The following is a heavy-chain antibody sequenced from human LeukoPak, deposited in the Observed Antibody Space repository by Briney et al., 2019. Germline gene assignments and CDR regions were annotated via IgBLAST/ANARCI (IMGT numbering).Heavy chain of an antibody. CDR2: ISGSGGST. D-gene: IGHD6-19*01. V-gene: IGHV3-23*01. J-gene: IGHJ3*02. Sequence: GGSLRLSCAASGFTLSSYAMSWVRQAPGEGREWVSAISGSGGSTYYADSVRGRFTISRDNPKNTLYLQMNSLRAEDTAVYYCAKSHSSGWFGIAFDIWGQGTMVTVSS. CDR3: AKSHSSGWFGIAFDI. CDR1: GFTLSSYA.